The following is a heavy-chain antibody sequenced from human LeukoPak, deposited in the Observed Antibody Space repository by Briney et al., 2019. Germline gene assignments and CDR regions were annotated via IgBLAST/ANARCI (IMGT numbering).Heavy chain of an antibody. CDR3: AKGKEYYYYYMDV. CDR2: IRYDGSNK. V-gene: IGHV3-30*02. CDR1: GFTSSSYG. J-gene: IGHJ6*03. Sequence: PGGSLRLSYAASGFTSSSYGMHWVRQAPGKGLEWVAFIRYDGSNKYYADSVKGRFTISRDNSKNTLYLQMNSLRAEDTAVYYCAKGKEYYYYYMDVWGKGTTVTISS.